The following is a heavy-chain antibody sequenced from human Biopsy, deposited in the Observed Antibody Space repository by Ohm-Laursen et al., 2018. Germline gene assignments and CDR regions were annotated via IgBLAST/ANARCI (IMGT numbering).Heavy chain of an antibody. CDR3: ARSPGRDRMDV. CDR2: INVYSNKK. Sequence: SLRLSCTASGFTFSSYSMNWVRQAPGRGLEWVSYINVYSNKKYYADSVKGRFIVSRDNDKNSLYLQVNSLRAEDTAVYHCARSPGRDRMDVWGQGTTVIVSS. V-gene: IGHV3-48*04. D-gene: IGHD1-14*01. J-gene: IGHJ6*02. CDR1: GFTFSSYS.